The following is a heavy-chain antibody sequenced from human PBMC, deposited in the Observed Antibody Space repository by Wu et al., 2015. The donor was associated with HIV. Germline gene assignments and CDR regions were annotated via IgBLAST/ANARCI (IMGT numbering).Heavy chain of an antibody. CDR3: ARDRAMVREPPSPY. D-gene: IGHD3-10*01. CDR2: ISTYNGDT. CDR1: GYRFTSYG. V-gene: IGHV1-18*01. Sequence: QVQLVQSAAEVKKPGDSVTVSCKTSGYRFTSYGITWVRQAPGQGLEWMGWISTYNGDTNFAQKFQGRLTMTTATSSSTAYMELRSLRSDDTAVYYCARDRAMVREPPSPYWGQGTLVTVSS. J-gene: IGHJ4*02.